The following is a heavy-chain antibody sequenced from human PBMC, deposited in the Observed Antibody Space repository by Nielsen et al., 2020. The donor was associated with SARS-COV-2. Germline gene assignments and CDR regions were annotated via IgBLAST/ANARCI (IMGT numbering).Heavy chain of an antibody. CDR1: GGTFSSYA. CDR3: ARILVWLDYYDSSGYPDY. CDR2: IIPIFGTA. D-gene: IGHD3-22*01. V-gene: IGHV1-69*13. Sequence: SVKVSCKASGGTFSSYAISWVRQAPGQGLEWMGGIIPIFGTANYAQKFQGRVTITADESTSTAYMELSSLRSDDTAVYYCARILVWLDYYDSSGYPDYWGQGTLVTVSS. J-gene: IGHJ4*02.